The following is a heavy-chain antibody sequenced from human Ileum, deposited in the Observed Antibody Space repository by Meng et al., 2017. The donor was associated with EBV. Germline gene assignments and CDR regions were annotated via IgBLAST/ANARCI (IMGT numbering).Heavy chain of an antibody. CDR1: VGSLSSSKC. CDR2: IYHSGRT. V-gene: IGHV4-4*02. Sequence: QESGPGLVSPSVILSRTCAGPVGSLSSSKCWSLLRQPPGKGLEWIGEIYHSGRTNYKPSLKSRVTISVDTSKNQFSLNLSSVTAADTAVYYCARVGQWLPIDYWGQGTLVTVSS. J-gene: IGHJ4*02. D-gene: IGHD6-19*01. CDR3: ARVGQWLPIDY.